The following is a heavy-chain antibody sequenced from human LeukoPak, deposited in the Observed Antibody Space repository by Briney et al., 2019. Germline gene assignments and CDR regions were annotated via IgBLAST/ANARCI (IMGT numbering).Heavy chain of an antibody. CDR1: GYTFTSYH. CDR2: INPSGGTT. V-gene: IGHV1-46*01. Sequence: ASVKVSCKASGYTFTSYHMHWVRQAPGQGLEWMGIINPSGGTTNYAQKFQGRVTMTRDMSTSTVYMELSSLRSEDTAVYYCARGAAVAPNWFDPWGQGTLVTVSS. CDR3: ARGAAVAPNWFDP. D-gene: IGHD6-19*01. J-gene: IGHJ5*02.